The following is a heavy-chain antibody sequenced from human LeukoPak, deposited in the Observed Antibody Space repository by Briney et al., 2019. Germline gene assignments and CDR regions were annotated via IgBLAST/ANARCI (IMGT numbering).Heavy chain of an antibody. CDR3: ARKGGDSTASGSASGFSPDFFDF. CDR2: ISPYNGNT. V-gene: IGHV1-18*01. CDR1: GYTLTHYG. Sequence: ASVKVSCKASGYTLTHYGISWVRQAPGQGLEWMGCISPYNGNTKYAQRFQGRVTLTTDTSTSTAYMELRSLRSEDTAVYFCARKGGDSTASGSASGFSPDFFDFWGQGTLVTVSS. D-gene: IGHD3-16*01. J-gene: IGHJ4*02.